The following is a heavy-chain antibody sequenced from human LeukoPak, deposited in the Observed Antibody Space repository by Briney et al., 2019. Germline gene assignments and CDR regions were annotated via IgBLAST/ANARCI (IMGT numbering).Heavy chain of an antibody. CDR3: ARRAGGGKDIVVVPAANLDY. J-gene: IGHJ4*02. D-gene: IGHD2-2*01. CDR1: GFTFSSYA. V-gene: IGHV3-30-3*01. Sequence: GGSLRLSCAASGFTFSSYAMHWVRQAPGKGLEWVAVISYDGSSKYYPDSVKGRFTISRDNSKNTLYLQMNSLRAEDTAVYYCARRAGGGKDIVVVPAANLDYWGQGTLVTVSS. CDR2: ISYDGSSK.